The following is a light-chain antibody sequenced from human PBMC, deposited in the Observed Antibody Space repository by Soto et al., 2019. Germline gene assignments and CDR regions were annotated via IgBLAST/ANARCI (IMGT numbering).Light chain of an antibody. J-gene: IGKJ1*01. CDR1: QSVTSD. V-gene: IGKV3-15*01. CDR2: GAS. Sequence: EIVLTQSPGTLSLPPGEGATLSCRASQSVTSDLAWYQQRPGQAPRLLMFGASTRASGIPARFSGSGSGTEFTLTIYSLQSEDFAVYYCQQYSNWPRTFGQGTKVDIK. CDR3: QQYSNWPRT.